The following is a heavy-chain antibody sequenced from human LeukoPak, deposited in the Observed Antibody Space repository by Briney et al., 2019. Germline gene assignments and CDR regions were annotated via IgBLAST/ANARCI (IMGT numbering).Heavy chain of an antibody. CDR1: GYTFTSYG. CDR2: ISAYNGNT. V-gene: IGHV1-18*01. CDR3: ARNGYYDSSGYYYYDY. J-gene: IGHJ4*02. Sequence: GASVNVSCKASGYTFTSYGISWVRQAPGQGLEWMGWISAYNGNTNYAQKLQGRVTMTTDTSTSTAYMELRSLRSDDTAVYYCARNGYYDSSGYYYYDYWGQGTLVTVSS. D-gene: IGHD3-22*01.